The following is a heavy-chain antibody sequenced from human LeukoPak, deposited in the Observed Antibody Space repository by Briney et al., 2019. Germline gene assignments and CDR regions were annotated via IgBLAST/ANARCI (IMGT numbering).Heavy chain of an antibody. D-gene: IGHD1-26*01. J-gene: IGHJ4*02. CDR1: GFTFSSYG. CDR3: AKDRVGAILYFDS. V-gene: IGHV3-23*01. Sequence: GGSLRLSCAASGFTFSSYGMSWVRQAPGKGLEWVSALSGSGGRTYYADSVKGRFTISRDNSKNTLYLQMNSLRAEDTAVYYCAKDRVGAILYFDSWGQGTLVTVSS. CDR2: LSGSGGRT.